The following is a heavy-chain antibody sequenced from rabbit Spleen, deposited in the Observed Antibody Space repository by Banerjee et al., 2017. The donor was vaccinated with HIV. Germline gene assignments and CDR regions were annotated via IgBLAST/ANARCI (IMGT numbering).Heavy chain of an antibody. D-gene: IGHD6-1*01. CDR2: IAGSASAFT. J-gene: IGHJ6*01. CDR1: GFSFSSNDY. Sequence: QSLEESGGDLVKPGASLTLTCTASGFSFSSNDYMCWVRQAPGKGLEWISCIAGSASAFTYSATWAKGRFTISKTSSTTVTLQMTSLTVADTATYFCARASVGFNGYNHAYYYGMDLWGPGTLVTVS. CDR3: ARASVGFNGYNHAYYYGMDL. V-gene: IGHV1S40*01.